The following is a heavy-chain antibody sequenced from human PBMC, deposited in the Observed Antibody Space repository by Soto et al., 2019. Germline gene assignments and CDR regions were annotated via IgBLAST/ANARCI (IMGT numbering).Heavy chain of an antibody. J-gene: IGHJ6*02. V-gene: IGHV4-39*01. D-gene: IGHD6-13*01. CDR1: GDSITTRSYY. Sequence: SETLSLTCTVSGDSITTRSYYWGWIRQPPGKGLEWIGSFYYSGSDYYNPSLKSRVTISVDTSKNQFSLKLSSVTAADTAVYFCARHSGAAGSPYYGMDVWGQGTTVTVSS. CDR2: FYYSGSD. CDR3: ARHSGAAGSPYYGMDV.